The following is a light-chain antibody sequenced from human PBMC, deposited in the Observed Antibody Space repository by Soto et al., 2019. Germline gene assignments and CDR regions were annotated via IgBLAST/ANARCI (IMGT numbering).Light chain of an antibody. CDR1: SSDVGGYNY. V-gene: IGLV2-14*01. J-gene: IGLJ1*01. CDR2: DVS. Sequence: QSALTQPGSVSGSPGQSITISCTGTSSDVGGYNYVSWYQQHPGKAPKLMIYDVSNRPSGVSNRFSGSKSGNTASLTISGLQAEDAADYYCSSYTSSSTAFGTGTKLTVL. CDR3: SSYTSSSTA.